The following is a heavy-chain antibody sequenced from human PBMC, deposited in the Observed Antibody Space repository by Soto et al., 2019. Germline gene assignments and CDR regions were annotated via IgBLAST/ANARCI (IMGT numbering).Heavy chain of an antibody. Sequence: QVQLVQSGAEVKKPGASVKVSCKASGYTFTSYYMHWVRQAPGQGLEWMGIINPSGGSTSYAQKFQGRVTMTRDTSTSTVYMELSSLRSEDTAVYYCARAREYCISTSCHQFDYWGQGTLVTVSS. CDR2: INPSGGST. CDR3: ARAREYCISTSCHQFDY. CDR1: GYTFTSYY. V-gene: IGHV1-46*01. D-gene: IGHD2-2*01. J-gene: IGHJ4*02.